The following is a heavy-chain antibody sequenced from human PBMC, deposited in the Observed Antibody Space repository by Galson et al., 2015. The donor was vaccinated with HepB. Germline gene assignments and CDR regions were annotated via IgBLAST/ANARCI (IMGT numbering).Heavy chain of an antibody. Sequence: SLRLSCAASGFTFSSYSMNWVRQAPGKGLEWVAVISYDGGNKYYADSVKGRFTISRDNSKNTLYLQMNSLRAEDTAVYYCATYDDAFDIWGQGTMVTVSS. CDR3: ATYDDAFDI. CDR2: ISYDGGNK. V-gene: IGHV3-30*03. CDR1: GFTFSSYS. D-gene: IGHD5-12*01. J-gene: IGHJ3*02.